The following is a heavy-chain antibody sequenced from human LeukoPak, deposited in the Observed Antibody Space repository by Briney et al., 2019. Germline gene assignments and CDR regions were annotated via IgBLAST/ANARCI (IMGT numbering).Heavy chain of an antibody. D-gene: IGHD5-18*01. V-gene: IGHV4-34*01. CDR3: ARGGDTAIDY. CDR1: GGSFSGYY. J-gene: IGHJ4*02. Sequence: SETLSLTCAVYGGSFSGYYWSWIRQPPGKGLEWIGEINHSGSTNYNPSLKSRVTISVDTSKDQFSLKLSSVTAADTAVYYCARGGDTAIDYWGQGTLVTVSS. CDR2: INHSGST.